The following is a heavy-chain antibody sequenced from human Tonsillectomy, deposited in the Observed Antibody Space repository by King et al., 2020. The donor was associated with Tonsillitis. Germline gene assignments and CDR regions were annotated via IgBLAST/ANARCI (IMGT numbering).Heavy chain of an antibody. CDR3: ARDRGLYSRGDASDI. Sequence: QLVQSGVEVKKPGASVKVSCKASGYTFTNYGISWVRQAPGQGLEWMGWISAYNGNTDYAQKFQGRVTMTTDTSTTTAYMELRRLRSDDTAVYYCARDRGLYSRGDASDIWGQGTLVTVSS. CDR2: ISAYNGNT. J-gene: IGHJ3*02. D-gene: IGHD6-13*01. V-gene: IGHV1-18*01. CDR1: GYTFTNYG.